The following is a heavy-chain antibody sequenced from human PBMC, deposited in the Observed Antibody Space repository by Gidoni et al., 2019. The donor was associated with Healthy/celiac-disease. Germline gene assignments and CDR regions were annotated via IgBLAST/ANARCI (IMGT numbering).Heavy chain of an antibody. CDR3: ARDLSMILRDGMDV. J-gene: IGHJ6*02. Sequence: EVQLVESGGGLVGPGGSQRLSCAASGFSFISYGMNWVRQAPGKGLEWVSSISGSRSYIYYADSVKGRFTIYRDNAKNSLYLQMNSLRAEDTAVYYCARDLSMILRDGMDVWGQGTTVTVSS. CDR1: GFSFISYG. CDR2: ISGSRSYI. D-gene: IGHD3-16*01. V-gene: IGHV3-21*02.